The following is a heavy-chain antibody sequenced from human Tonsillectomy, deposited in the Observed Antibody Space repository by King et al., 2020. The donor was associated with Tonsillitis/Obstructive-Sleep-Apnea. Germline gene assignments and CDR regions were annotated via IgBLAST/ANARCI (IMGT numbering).Heavy chain of an antibody. CDR3: VKTPQGYTSYYFDY. CDR2: ISGSGGST. J-gene: IGHJ4*02. D-gene: IGHD3-16*02. V-gene: IGHV3-23*04. CDR1: GFTFSSYA. Sequence: VQLVESGGGLVQPGGSLRLSCAASGFTFSSYAMSWVRQAPGKGLEWVSVISGSGGSTCYADSVKGRFTISRDNSKNTLYLQMNSLRAEDTAVYYCVKTPQGYTSYYFDYWGQGTLVTVSS.